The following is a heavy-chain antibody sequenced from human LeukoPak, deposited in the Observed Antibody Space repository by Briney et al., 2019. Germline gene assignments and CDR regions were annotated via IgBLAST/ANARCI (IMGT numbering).Heavy chain of an antibody. CDR3: ARGPYYDFWSGYYTYAFDI. V-gene: IGHV4-34*01. CDR1: GGSFSGYY. Sequence: SETLSLTCAVYGGSFSGYYWSWIRQPPGKGLEWIGEINHSGSTNYNPSLKSRVTISVDTSKNQFSLKLSSVTAADTAVYYCARGPYYDFWSGYYTYAFDIWGQGTMVTVSS. CDR2: INHSGST. D-gene: IGHD3-3*01. J-gene: IGHJ3*02.